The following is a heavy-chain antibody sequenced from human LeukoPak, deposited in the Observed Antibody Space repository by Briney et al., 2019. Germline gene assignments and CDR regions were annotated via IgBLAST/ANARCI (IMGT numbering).Heavy chain of an antibody. CDR3: AREGYSSSWYAYYFDY. CDR1: GGSISSSNW. D-gene: IGHD6-13*01. V-gene: IGHV4-4*02. Sequence: PSGTLSLTCAVSGGSISSSNWWSWVRQPPGKGLEWIGEIFHSGSTNYNPSLKSRVTISVDKSKNQFSLKLSSVTAADTAVYYCAREGYSSSWYAYYFDYWGQGTLVTVSS. J-gene: IGHJ4*02. CDR2: IFHSGST.